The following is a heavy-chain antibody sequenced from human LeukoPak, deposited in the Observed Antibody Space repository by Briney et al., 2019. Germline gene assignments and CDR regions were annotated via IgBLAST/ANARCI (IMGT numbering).Heavy chain of an antibody. CDR3: ARDPYSGSYGDYYYYYMDV. CDR1: GFTFSDYY. V-gene: IGHV3-11*04. CDR2: ISSSGRAI. Sequence: GVSLRLSCEASGFTFSDYYMSWIRQAPGKGLEWVSYISSSGRAIYYADPVKGRFTISRDNAKNSLYLQMNSLRDEDTAVYYCARDPYSGSYGDYYYYYMDVWGKGTTVTISS. D-gene: IGHD1-26*01. J-gene: IGHJ6*03.